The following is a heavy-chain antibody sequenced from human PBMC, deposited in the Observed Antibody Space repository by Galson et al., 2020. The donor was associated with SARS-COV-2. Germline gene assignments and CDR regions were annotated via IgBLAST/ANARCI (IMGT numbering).Heavy chain of an antibody. CDR3: ARDQANSIDY. J-gene: IGHJ4*02. CDR1: GDSVSSDTGA. CDR2: TYYRSKWYN. D-gene: IGHD5-18*01. Sequence: SQTLSLTSAISGDSVSSDTGAWHWIRQTPSRGLEWMGRTYYRSKWYNDYALSVRGRITINPDTSKNQFSLQLNSVTPEDMAVYYCARDQANSIDYWGQGTLVTV. V-gene: IGHV6-1*01.